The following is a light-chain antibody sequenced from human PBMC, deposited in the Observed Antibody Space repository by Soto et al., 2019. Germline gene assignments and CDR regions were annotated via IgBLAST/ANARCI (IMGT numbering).Light chain of an antibody. J-gene: IGKJ4*01. V-gene: IGKV1-12*01. CDR2: AAY. Sequence: TPGRQSTSSVSAAAADRVIITSLASQGINNWLAWYQQKPGKDHKIMIYAAYSLQSGVTSRFSGSGSGTDFTLTIRSMQPEDFATYYCQKGNSFPLTGGRGTTGDIK. CDR3: QKGNSFPLT. CDR1: QGINNW.